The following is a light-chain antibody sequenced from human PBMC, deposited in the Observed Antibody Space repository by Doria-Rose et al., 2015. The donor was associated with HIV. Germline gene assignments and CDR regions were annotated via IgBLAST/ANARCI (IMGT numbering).Light chain of an antibody. CDR2: AAS. V-gene: IGKV1-39*01. CDR1: QSISSY. CDR3: QQSFSTLPLT. Sequence: DIRMTQSPSSLSASVGDRVTITCRASQSISSYLNWYQQKPGKAPKLRIFAASSLQSGVPSRFSGSGSGTDFTLTISSLQPEDFATYYCQQSFSTLPLTFGGGTKVEI. J-gene: IGKJ4*01.